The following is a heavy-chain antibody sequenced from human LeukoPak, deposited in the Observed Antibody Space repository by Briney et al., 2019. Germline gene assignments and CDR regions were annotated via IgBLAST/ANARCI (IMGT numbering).Heavy chain of an antibody. D-gene: IGHD5-12*01. V-gene: IGHV3-7*01. J-gene: IGHJ4*02. Sequence: GGSLRLSCAASGIIITSYWMSWVRQTPGKGLEWVANIKQDGSEKNYVDSVKGRFTIFRDNAKNSMYLQMNSLRPEDTAVYYCARWDIRGTAHQLDYWGQGTLVTVSS. CDR3: ARWDIRGTAHQLDY. CDR1: GIIITSYW. CDR2: IKQDGSEK.